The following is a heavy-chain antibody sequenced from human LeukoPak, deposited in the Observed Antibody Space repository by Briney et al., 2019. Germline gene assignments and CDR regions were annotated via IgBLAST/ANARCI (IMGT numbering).Heavy chain of an antibody. CDR3: ARHITVTYDAFDL. D-gene: IGHD6-19*01. V-gene: IGHV4-59*08. CDR1: GGSINSYY. Sequence: SETLSLTCTVSGGSINSYYWSWIRQPPGKGLEWIGYVFYSGGTLYNPSVNSRVSISVDTSKTQFSLKLTSVTAADTAVYYCARHITVTYDAFDLWGRGTMVTVSS. J-gene: IGHJ3*01. CDR2: VFYSGGT.